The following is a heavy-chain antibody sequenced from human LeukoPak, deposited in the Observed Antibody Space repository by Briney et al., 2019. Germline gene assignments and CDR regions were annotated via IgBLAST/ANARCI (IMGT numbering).Heavy chain of an antibody. V-gene: IGHV1-69*05. Sequence: SVKVSCKASGGTFSSYAISWVRQAPGQGLEWMGRIIPIFGTANYAQKFQGRVTITTDESTSTAYMELSSLRSEDTAVYYCARARSTSPGYYYYYMDVWGKGTTVTVSS. D-gene: IGHD2-2*01. CDR3: ARARSTSPGYYYYYMDV. J-gene: IGHJ6*03. CDR2: IIPIFGTA. CDR1: GGTFSSYA.